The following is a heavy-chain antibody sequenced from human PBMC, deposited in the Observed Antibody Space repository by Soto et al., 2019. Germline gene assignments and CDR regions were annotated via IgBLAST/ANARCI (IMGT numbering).Heavy chain of an antibody. CDR1: GFTFSMYS. V-gene: IGHV3-7*03. Sequence: LRLPCEVSGFTFSMYSISWVRQSPWKGLEWVAKIPQDGVDGHYADSVKGRFTISRDNGKNSLYLQLNNLRAEDTAVYYCARDHLILPAHDFFYGSDVWGRGATVTVSS. CDR3: ARDHLILPAHDFFYGSDV. CDR2: IPQDGVDG. J-gene: IGHJ6*02. D-gene: IGHD2-21*02.